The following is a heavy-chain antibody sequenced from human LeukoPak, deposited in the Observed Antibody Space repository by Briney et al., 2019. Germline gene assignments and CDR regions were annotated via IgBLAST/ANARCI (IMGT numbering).Heavy chain of an antibody. CDR3: AREDYYGSGSWD. D-gene: IGHD3-10*01. V-gene: IGHV3-66*01. CDR1: GFTVTSNY. Sequence: GGSLGLSCAASGFTVTSNYMSWVRQAPGKGLEWVSVIYSGGSTFYADSVKGRFTISRDNSKNTVYLQMNSLRAEDTAVYYCAREDYYGSGSWDWGQGTMVTVSS. J-gene: IGHJ3*01. CDR2: IYSGGST.